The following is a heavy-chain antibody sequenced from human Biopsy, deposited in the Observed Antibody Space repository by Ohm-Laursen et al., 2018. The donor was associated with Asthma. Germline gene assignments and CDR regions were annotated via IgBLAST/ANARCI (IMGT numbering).Heavy chain of an antibody. V-gene: IGHV3-30*03. Sequence: SLRLSCAASGFTFSNYAMHWVRQAPGKGLDWVAVISFDGSNKNYTDSVKGRFTTSRDNSKDTLYLQVNSLRGDDTAVYYCARGKTWGRSYYFDYWGQGTLVTVSS. CDR2: ISFDGSNK. CDR3: ARGKTWGRSYYFDY. D-gene: IGHD6-6*01. J-gene: IGHJ4*02. CDR1: GFTFSNYA.